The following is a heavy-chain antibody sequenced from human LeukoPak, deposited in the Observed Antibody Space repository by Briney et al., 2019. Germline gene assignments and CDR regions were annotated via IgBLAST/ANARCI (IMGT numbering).Heavy chain of an antibody. CDR2: IYYSGST. V-gene: IGHV4-59*01. CDR3: ARAFRRVVVPAAIGLWFDP. J-gene: IGHJ5*02. CDR1: GGSISSYY. D-gene: IGHD2-2*01. Sequence: SETLSLTCTVSGGSISSYYWSWIRQPPGKGLGWIGYIYYSGSTNYNPSLKSRVTISVDTSKNQFSLKLSSVTAADTAVYYCARAFRRVVVPAAIGLWFDPWGQGTLVTVSS.